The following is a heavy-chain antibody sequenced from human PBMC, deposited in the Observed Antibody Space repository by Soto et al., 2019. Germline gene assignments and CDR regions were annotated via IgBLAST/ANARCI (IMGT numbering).Heavy chain of an antibody. J-gene: IGHJ4*02. CDR1: GYTLTRYD. V-gene: IGHV1-8*01. CDR3: ARERKVAGNDY. Sequence: GGSVEVSCQASGYTLTRYDINWVRQATGQGPEWMGWMNPNSGNTGYAQKFQGRVTMTRNTSISTAYMELSSLRSEDTAVYYCARERKVAGNDYWGQGTLVTVSS. CDR2: MNPNSGNT. D-gene: IGHD6-19*01.